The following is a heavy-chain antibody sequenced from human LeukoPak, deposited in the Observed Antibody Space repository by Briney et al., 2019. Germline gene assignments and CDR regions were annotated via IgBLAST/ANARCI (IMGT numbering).Heavy chain of an antibody. D-gene: IGHD4-11*01. CDR1: GGFINSDY. CDR3: ARDRRESSKPNDAFDI. V-gene: IGHV4-59*01. CDR2: IYYTGAT. J-gene: IGHJ3*02. Sequence: SETLSLTCSVSGGFINSDYWRWVRQSPGKGLEWIGYIYYTGATYYHPSLESRATISIDTSKSQLSLELRSVTAADSAVYFCARDRRESSKPNDAFDIWGQGTMVTVSA.